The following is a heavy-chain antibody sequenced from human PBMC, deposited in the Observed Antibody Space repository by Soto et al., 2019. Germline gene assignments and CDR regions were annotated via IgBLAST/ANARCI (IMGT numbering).Heavy chain of an antibody. V-gene: IGHV3-48*01. CDR3: ARDGLLAVPY. J-gene: IGHJ4*02. Sequence: GGSLRLSCAASGFTFNTYSMNWVRQAPGKGLEWVSYISSSSGTIYYADSVKGRFTISRDNAKNSLYLQMNSLRVEDTAVYYCARDGLLAVPYWGQGILVTVSS. CDR2: ISSSSGTI. CDR1: GFTFNTYS. D-gene: IGHD6-19*01.